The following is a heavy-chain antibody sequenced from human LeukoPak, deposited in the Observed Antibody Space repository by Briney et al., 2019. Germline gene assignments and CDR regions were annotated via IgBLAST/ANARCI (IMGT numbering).Heavy chain of an antibody. CDR3: ARESVLDTALSLDV. V-gene: IGHV3-11*04. CDR2: ISSSSSTI. D-gene: IGHD5-18*01. J-gene: IGHJ6*02. CDR1: GFTFSDYY. Sequence: GGSLRLSCAASGFTFSDYYMSWIRQAPGKGLEWVSYISSSSSTIYYADSVKGRFTISRDNAKNSLYLQMNSLRAEDTAVYYCARESVLDTALSLDVWGQGTTVTVSS.